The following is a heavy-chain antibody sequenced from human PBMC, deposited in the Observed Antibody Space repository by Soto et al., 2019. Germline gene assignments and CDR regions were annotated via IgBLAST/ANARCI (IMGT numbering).Heavy chain of an antibody. Sequence: EVQLVESGGGLVQPGRSLRLSCAASGSTFDDYAMHWVRQAPGKGLEWVSGISWNSGSIGYADSVKGRFTISRDNAKNSLYLKMSSLRAENTALYYCPKALGPGMATIDYWGQGTLVTVSS. J-gene: IGHJ4*02. CDR3: PKALGPGMATIDY. V-gene: IGHV3-9*01. D-gene: IGHD5-12*01. CDR2: ISWNSGSI. CDR1: GSTFDDYA.